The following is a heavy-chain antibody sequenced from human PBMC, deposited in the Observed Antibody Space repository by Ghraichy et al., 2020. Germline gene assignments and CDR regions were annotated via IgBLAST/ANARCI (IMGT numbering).Heavy chain of an antibody. J-gene: IGHJ3*02. CDR3: ARRGRFDAFDI. CDR2: IYYSGST. Sequence: GSLRLSCTVSGGSISSSSYYWGWIRQPPGKGLEWIGSIYYSGSTYYNPSLKSRVTISVDTSKNQFSLKLSSVTAADTAVYYCARRGRFDAFDIWGQGTMVTVSS. CDR1: GGSISSSSYY. V-gene: IGHV4-39*01.